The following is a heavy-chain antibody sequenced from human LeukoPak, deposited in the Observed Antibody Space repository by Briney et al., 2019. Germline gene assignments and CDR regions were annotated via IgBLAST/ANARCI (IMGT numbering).Heavy chain of an antibody. CDR2: IKQDGSVK. J-gene: IGHJ4*02. CDR3: AKDSYSRGDY. Sequence: GGSLRLSCAASGLTFSSPWMSWVRQAPGKGLEWVANIKQDGSVKTYVDSVKGRFTISRDNAKNSLYLQMNSLRAEDTAVYYCAKDSYSRGDYWGQGTLVTVSS. CDR1: GLTFSSPW. D-gene: IGHD6-13*01. V-gene: IGHV3-7*01.